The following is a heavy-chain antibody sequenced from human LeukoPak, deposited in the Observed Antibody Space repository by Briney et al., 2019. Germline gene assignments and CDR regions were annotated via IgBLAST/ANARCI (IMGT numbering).Heavy chain of an antibody. J-gene: IGHJ2*01. Sequence: GGSLRLSCAASGFTFSSYWMHWGRQAPGKGLVWVSRINSDGSSTSYADSVKGRFTISRDNAKNTLYLQMNSLRAEDTAVYYCARDTAMVYWYFDLWGRGTLVTVSS. CDR3: ARDTAMVYWYFDL. D-gene: IGHD5-18*01. CDR2: INSDGSST. CDR1: GFTFSSYW. V-gene: IGHV3-74*01.